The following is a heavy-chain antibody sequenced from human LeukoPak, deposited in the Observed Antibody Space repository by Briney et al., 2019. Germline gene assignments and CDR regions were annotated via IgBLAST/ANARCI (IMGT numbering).Heavy chain of an antibody. J-gene: IGHJ4*02. CDR1: GGSIRSGSYY. CDR2: TFIGESP. V-gene: IGHV4-61*02. Sequence: PSETLSLTCTVSGGSIRSGSYYWTWIRQPAGKGLEWIGRTFIGESPKYNASLESRVTISLDTSKNQFSLIVKSVTAADTAVYYCARSRDRSCGRDSCYVDLQATWGKGTLVTVSS. D-gene: IGHD2-2*01. CDR3: ARSRDRSCGRDSCYVDLQAT.